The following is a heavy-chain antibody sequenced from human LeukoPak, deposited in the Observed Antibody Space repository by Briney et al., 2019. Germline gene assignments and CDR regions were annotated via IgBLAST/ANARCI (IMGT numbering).Heavy chain of an antibody. CDR3: AKDAGRRGQWLVFFDY. CDR1: GFTFSSYG. D-gene: IGHD6-19*01. Sequence: GGSLRLSCAASGFTFSSYGMHWVRQAPGKGLEWVAFIRYDGSNKYYADSVKGRFTISRDNSKNTLYLQMNSLRAEDTAVYYCAKDAGRRGQWLVFFDYWGQGTLVTVSS. J-gene: IGHJ4*02. CDR2: IRYDGSNK. V-gene: IGHV3-30*02.